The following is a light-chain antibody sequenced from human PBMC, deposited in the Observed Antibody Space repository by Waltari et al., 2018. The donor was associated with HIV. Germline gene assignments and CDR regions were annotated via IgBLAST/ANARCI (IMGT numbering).Light chain of an antibody. CDR2: DVN. J-gene: IGLJ3*02. V-gene: IGLV2-14*03. CDR3: SSYITTGTIL. CDR1: SSDIGPYNH. Sequence: QSALTQPASVSGSLGQSITISCIGSSSDIGPYNHVSWYQQYPDKTPLLLIRDVNTRHSGIPFRISASKSSKTATLTISGLQAEDEADYYCSSYITTGTILFGGGTKVTVL.